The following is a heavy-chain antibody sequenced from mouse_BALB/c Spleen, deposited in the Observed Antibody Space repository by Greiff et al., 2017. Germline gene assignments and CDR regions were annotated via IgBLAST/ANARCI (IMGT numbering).Heavy chain of an antibody. J-gene: IGHJ3*01. V-gene: IGHV5-6*02. CDR2: ISSGGSYT. Sequence: DVKLVESGGDLVKPGGSLKLSCAASGFTFSSYGMSWVRQTPDKRLEWVATISSGGSYTYYPDSVKGRFTISRDNAKNTLYLQMSSLKSEDTAMFYCARDSSGYVFAYWGQGTLVTVSA. D-gene: IGHD3-2*01. CDR1: GFTFSSYG. CDR3: ARDSSGYVFAY.